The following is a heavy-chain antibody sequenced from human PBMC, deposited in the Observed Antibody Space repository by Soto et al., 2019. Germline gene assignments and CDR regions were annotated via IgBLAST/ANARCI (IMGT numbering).Heavy chain of an antibody. Sequence: GASVKVSCKASGYPFSSYGVSWVRQAPGQRLEWMGWINGYNGDTKYSQKFQGRVTMTKDTSTTTVYMELRSLGSDDTAVYYCASGGSLSPRDGYMSNWFDPWGQGTLVTVS. CDR1: GYPFSSYG. CDR3: ASGGSLSPRDGYMSNWFDP. CDR2: INGYNGDT. V-gene: IGHV1-18*04. J-gene: IGHJ5*02. D-gene: IGHD3-16*02.